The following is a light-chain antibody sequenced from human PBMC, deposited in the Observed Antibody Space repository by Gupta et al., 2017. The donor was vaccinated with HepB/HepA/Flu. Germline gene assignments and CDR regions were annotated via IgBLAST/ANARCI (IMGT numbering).Light chain of an antibody. CDR3: AAWYDSLSGPV. J-gene: IGLJ2*01. CDR1: SSHLGSKY. CDR2: GNN. Sequence: QSVLAPAPSVSVSHGQRVTIPRSCSSSHLGSKYVYWYQQLPGTAPKLLIYGNNQRPSGVPDRFSGSKSGTSASLAISGLRSEDEADYHCAAWYDSLSGPVFGGGTKLTVL. V-gene: IGLV1-47*01.